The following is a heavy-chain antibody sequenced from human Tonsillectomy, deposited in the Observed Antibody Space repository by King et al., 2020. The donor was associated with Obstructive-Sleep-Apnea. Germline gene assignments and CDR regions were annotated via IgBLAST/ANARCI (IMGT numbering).Heavy chain of an antibody. Sequence: EVQLVESGGGLVRPGGSLRLSCVASGFTFNNDFMHWVRQTTGKGLEWLGNIKHDGSETYYVDSVRGRFTFSRDNAKNLLFLQMNNLRVEDTAVYYCARDGGYNHFQNWGQGTLVTVSS. CDR1: GFTFNNDF. CDR2: IKHDGSET. D-gene: IGHD5-18*01. J-gene: IGHJ1*01. V-gene: IGHV3-7*03. CDR3: ARDGGYNHFQN.